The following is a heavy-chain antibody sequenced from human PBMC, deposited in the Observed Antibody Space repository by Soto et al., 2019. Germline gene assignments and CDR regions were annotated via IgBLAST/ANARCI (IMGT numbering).Heavy chain of an antibody. CDR3: ARDSTYSSSSAFDI. J-gene: IGHJ3*02. Sequence: GGSLRLSCAASGFTFSSYWMSWVRQAPGKGLEGVANIKQDGSEKYYVDSVKGRFTISRDNAKNSLYLQMNSLRAEDTAVYYCARDSTYSSSSAFDIWGQGTMVTVSS. D-gene: IGHD6-6*01. CDR2: IKQDGSEK. CDR1: GFTFSSYW. V-gene: IGHV3-7*01.